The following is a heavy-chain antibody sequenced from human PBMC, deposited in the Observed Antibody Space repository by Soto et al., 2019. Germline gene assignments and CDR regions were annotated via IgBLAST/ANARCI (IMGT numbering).Heavy chain of an antibody. D-gene: IGHD2-15*01. CDR1: GYTFTSYG. CDR2: ISAYNGNT. Sequence: GASVKVSCKASGYTFTSYGISWVRQAPGQGLEWMGWISAYNGNTNYAQKLQGRVTMTTDTSTSTAYMELRSLRSDDTAVYYCARVLVCPEGAIVADDYWGQGTLVPVAS. J-gene: IGHJ4*02. V-gene: IGHV1-18*01. CDR3: ARVLVCPEGAIVADDY.